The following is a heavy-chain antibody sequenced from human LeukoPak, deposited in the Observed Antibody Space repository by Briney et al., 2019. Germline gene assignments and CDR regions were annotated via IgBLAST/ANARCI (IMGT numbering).Heavy chain of an antibody. Sequence: SETLSLTCTVSGGSISSYYWSWIRQPPGKGLEWTGYIYYSGSTNYNPSLKSRVTISVDTSKNQFSLKLSSVTAADTALYYCARDGYSSSWHKRGAFDIWGQGTMVTVSS. CDR1: GGSISSYY. J-gene: IGHJ3*02. CDR3: ARDGYSSSWHKRGAFDI. D-gene: IGHD6-13*01. CDR2: IYYSGST. V-gene: IGHV4-59*01.